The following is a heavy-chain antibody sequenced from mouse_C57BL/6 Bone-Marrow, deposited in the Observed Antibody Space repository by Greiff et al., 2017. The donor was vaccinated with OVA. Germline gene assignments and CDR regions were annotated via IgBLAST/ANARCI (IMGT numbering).Heavy chain of an antibody. CDR1: GYSITSGYY. V-gene: IGHV3-6*01. D-gene: IGHD1-1*01. CDR3: AREGYYYGSSYYFDY. J-gene: IGHJ2*01. Sequence: EVQRVESGPGLVKPSQSLSLPCSVTGYSITSGYYWNWIRQFPGNKLEWMGYISYDGSNNYNPSLKNRIAITRDTSKNQFFLKLNSVTTEDTATDYCAREGYYYGSSYYFDYWGQGTTLTVSS. CDR2: ISYDGSN.